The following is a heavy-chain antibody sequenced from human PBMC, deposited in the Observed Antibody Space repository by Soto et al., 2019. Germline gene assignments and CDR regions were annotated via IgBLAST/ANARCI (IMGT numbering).Heavy chain of an antibody. D-gene: IGHD3-16*02. CDR2: ISGSGGGST. Sequence: EVQLLESGGGLVQPGGSLRLSCAASGFTFSSYAMSWVRQAPGKGLEWVSAISGSGGGSTYYADSVKGRFTISRDNSKNTLYLQMNSLRAEDTAVYYCAKDPSQYYDYVWGSYRNDSDYWGQGTLVTVSS. CDR3: AKDPSQYYDYVWGSYRNDSDY. V-gene: IGHV3-23*01. J-gene: IGHJ4*02. CDR1: GFTFSSYA.